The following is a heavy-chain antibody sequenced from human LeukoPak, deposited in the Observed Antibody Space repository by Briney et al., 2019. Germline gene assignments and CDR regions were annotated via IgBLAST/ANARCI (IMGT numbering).Heavy chain of an antibody. CDR2: IYYSGST. Sequence: PSETLSLTCTVSGGSISSSSYYWGWIRQPPGKGLEWIGSIYYSGSTYYNPSLKSRVTISVDTSKNQFSLKLSSVTAADTAVYYCARGQELALVDYWGQGTLVTVSS. J-gene: IGHJ4*02. CDR3: ARGQELALVDY. D-gene: IGHD5-24*01. V-gene: IGHV4-39*07. CDR1: GGSISSSSYY.